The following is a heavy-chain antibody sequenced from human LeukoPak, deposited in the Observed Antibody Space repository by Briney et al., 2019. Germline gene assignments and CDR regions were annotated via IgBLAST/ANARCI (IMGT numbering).Heavy chain of an antibody. D-gene: IGHD2-2*01. CDR1: GYSFTNYX. Sequence: ASVXXSXXVSGYSFTNYXIXXVRQXPGQGLXXXGWISTYSTDTHYAQRFQGRVTMTSDTSTTTAYMELRSLRSDDTAVYYCARQYCSSAGCFDYWGQGTLVTVSS. J-gene: IGHJ4*02. CDR2: ISTYSTDT. V-gene: IGHV1-18*01. CDR3: ARQYCSSAGCFDY.